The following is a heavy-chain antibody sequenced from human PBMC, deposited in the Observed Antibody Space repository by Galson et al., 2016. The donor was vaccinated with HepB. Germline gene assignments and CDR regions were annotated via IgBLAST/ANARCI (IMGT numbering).Heavy chain of an antibody. V-gene: IGHV3-30*18. Sequence: LRLSCAGSGFLFRGYGMHWARQAPGKGLEWVAADSMDGRGKFYSDSVRGRFTISRDNSNNMLFLQMDSLRPDDTAAYYCAKRHEFCPPVGCSVDYWGQGSLVSVSS. CDR1: GFLFRGYG. CDR3: AKRHEFCPPVGCSVDY. CDR2: DSMDGRGK. J-gene: IGHJ4*02. D-gene: IGHD3-10*02.